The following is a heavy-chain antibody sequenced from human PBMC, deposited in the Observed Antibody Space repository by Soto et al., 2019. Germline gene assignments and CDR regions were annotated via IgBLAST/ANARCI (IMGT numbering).Heavy chain of an antibody. D-gene: IGHD1-1*01. V-gene: IGHV6-1*01. CDR2: TYYRSKWYS. Sequence: SQTLSLTCDISGDSHSSNSAAWNWIRQTPSRGLEWLGRTYYRSKWYSNYAISVKSRVTVNPDTFKNQFSMQLNSVTPEDTAVYYCARGSWDDVSGHYYMDVWGKGTTVTVCS. CDR3: ARGSWDDVSGHYYMDV. J-gene: IGHJ6*03. CDR1: GDSHSSNSAA.